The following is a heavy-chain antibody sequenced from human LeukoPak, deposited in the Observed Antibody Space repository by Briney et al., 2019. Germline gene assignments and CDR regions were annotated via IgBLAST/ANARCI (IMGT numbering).Heavy chain of an antibody. Sequence: SETLSLTCTVSGGSISSYYWGWIRQPPGKGLEWIGSIYHSGSTYYNSSLKSRVTISVDTSKNQFSLKVSSVTAADTAVYYCATTLSSSWYYNWFDPWGQGTLVTVSS. J-gene: IGHJ5*02. CDR3: ATTLSSSWYYNWFDP. CDR1: GGSISSYY. V-gene: IGHV4-38-2*02. D-gene: IGHD6-13*01. CDR2: IYHSGST.